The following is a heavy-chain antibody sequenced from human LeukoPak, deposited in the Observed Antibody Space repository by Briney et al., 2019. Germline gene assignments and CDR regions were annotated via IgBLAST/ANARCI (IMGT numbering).Heavy chain of an antibody. D-gene: IGHD4-17*01. V-gene: IGHV3-23*01. Sequence: GGSLRLSCAASGFTFSSHGMNWVRQAPGKGLEWVSAISGSGGSTYYADSVKGRFTISRDNSKNTLYLQMNSLRAEDTAVYYCAKDGRGYGDYGPFFSYWGQGTLVTVSS. CDR2: ISGSGGST. CDR1: GFTFSSHG. CDR3: AKDGRGYGDYGPFFSY. J-gene: IGHJ4*02.